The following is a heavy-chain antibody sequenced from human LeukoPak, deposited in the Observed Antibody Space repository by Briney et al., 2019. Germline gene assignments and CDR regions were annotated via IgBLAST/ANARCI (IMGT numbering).Heavy chain of an antibody. CDR1: GYTFTSYD. Sequence: ASVKVSCKASGYTFTSYDINWVRQATGQGLEWMGRIIPILGIANYAQKFQGRVTITADKSTSTAYMELSSLRSEDTAVYYCARDPADYGDYGEYYYYGMDVWGQGTTVTVSS. V-gene: IGHV1-69*04. CDR3: ARDPADYGDYGEYYYYGMDV. D-gene: IGHD4-17*01. CDR2: IIPILGIA. J-gene: IGHJ6*02.